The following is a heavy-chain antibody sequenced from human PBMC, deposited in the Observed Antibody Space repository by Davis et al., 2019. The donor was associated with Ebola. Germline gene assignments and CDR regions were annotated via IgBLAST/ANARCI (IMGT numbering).Heavy chain of an antibody. CDR3: AKDLFSTAMVSPLDY. Sequence: GESLKISCAASGFTFSSYAMSWVRQAPGKGLEWVSAISGSGGSTYYADSVKGRFTISRDNSKNTLYLQMNSLRAEDTAVYYCAKDLFSTAMVSPLDYWGQGTLVTVSS. CDR1: GFTFSSYA. V-gene: IGHV3-23*01. D-gene: IGHD5-18*01. CDR2: ISGSGGST. J-gene: IGHJ4*02.